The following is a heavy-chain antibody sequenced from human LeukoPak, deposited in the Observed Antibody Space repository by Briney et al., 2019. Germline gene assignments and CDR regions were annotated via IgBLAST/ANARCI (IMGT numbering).Heavy chain of an antibody. CDR1: GFTFSSDS. CDR3: ASLSLGVTHMHHDY. V-gene: IGHV3-21*01. Sequence: GGSLRLSCAASGFTFSSDSMNWVRQAPGKGLEWVSSISSSSSYIYYADSVKGRFTISRDNAKNSLYLQMNSLRAEDTAVYYCASLSLGVTHMHHDYWGQGTLVTVSS. CDR2: ISSSSSYI. D-gene: IGHD2-21*02. J-gene: IGHJ4*02.